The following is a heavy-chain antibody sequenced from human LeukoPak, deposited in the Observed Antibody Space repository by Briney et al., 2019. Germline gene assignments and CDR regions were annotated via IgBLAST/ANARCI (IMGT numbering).Heavy chain of an antibody. CDR2: ISDSGGRT. CDR1: GLTLSNYG. Sequence: SGGSLRLSCAVSGLTLSNYGMSWVRQAPGKGLEWVAGISDSGGRTNYADSVKGRFTTSRGNPTNTLYLQMNSLRAEDTAVYFCAKRGVVIRVILVGFHKEAYYFESWGQGALVTVSS. CDR3: AKRGVVIRVILVGFHKEAYYFES. D-gene: IGHD3-22*01. J-gene: IGHJ4*02. V-gene: IGHV3-23*01.